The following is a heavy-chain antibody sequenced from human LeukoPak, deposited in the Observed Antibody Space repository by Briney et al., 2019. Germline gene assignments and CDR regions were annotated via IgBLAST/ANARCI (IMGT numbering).Heavy chain of an antibody. CDR3: ASELQFHKTPGQNVDY. Sequence: ASVKVSCKASGYTFTSYYMHWVRQAPGQGLEWMGIINPSGGSTSYAQKFQGRVTMTRDTSTSTVYMELSSLRSEDTAVYYCASELQFHKTPGQNVDYWGQGTLVTVSS. J-gene: IGHJ4*02. CDR2: INPSGGST. CDR1: GYTFTSYY. V-gene: IGHV1-46*01. D-gene: IGHD5-24*01.